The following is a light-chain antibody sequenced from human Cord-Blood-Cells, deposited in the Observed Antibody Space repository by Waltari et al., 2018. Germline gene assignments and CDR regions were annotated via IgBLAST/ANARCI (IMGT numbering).Light chain of an antibody. V-gene: IGLV2-11*01. CDR3: CSYAGSYTLV. Sequence: QSALTQPRSVSGSPGQSVTISCTGTSSDVGGYNYVSWYQQHPGKAPKLMIYDASKRTAGCPDRVSGAKSGNTASLTISGLQAEDEADYDCCSYAGSYTLVFGGGTKLTVL. J-gene: IGLJ2*01. CDR1: SSDVGGYNY. CDR2: DAS.